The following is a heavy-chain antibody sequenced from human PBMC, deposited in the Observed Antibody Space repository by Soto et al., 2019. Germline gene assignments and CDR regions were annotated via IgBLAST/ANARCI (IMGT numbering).Heavy chain of an antibody. J-gene: IGHJ5*02. Sequence: QLQLQESGPGLVKPSETLSLTCTVSGGSISSSSYYWGWIRQPPGKGLEWIGSIYYSGSTYYNPSLKSRVTISVDTSKNQFSLKLSSVTAADTAVYYCARHIRFLEWLLKFQNWFDPWGQGTLVTVSS. CDR3: ARHIRFLEWLLKFQNWFDP. D-gene: IGHD3-3*01. V-gene: IGHV4-39*01. CDR2: IYYSGST. CDR1: GGSISSSSYY.